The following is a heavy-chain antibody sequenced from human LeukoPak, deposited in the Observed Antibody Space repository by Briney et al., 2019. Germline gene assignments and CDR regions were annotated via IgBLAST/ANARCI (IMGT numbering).Heavy chain of an antibody. CDR1: GFTFSTYV. CDR3: ASGPPFLKYFEY. Sequence: GGSLRLSCAASGFTFSTYVMNWFRQAPGKGLEWVLTISVGAEYIFYADSVKGRFTISTDDSKNALYLQMHSLRAEDTALYYCASGPPFLKYFEYWGQGTLVTVSS. V-gene: IGHV3-23*01. J-gene: IGHJ4*02. D-gene: IGHD3-3*01. CDR2: ISVGAEYI.